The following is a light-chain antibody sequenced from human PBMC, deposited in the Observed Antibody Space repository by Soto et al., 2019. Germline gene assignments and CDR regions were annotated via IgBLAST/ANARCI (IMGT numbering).Light chain of an antibody. V-gene: IGKV3-11*01. Sequence: TVLTQSPATLSLSPGERATLSCKAIQSIGNSLGWFQQKSGQAPRLLIDDVFNRATGIPARFTGRGSGSDFTLTASSLEPEDGGVYYGRQRYNWPLTFGGGTKVEIK. CDR3: RQRYNWPLT. J-gene: IGKJ4*01. CDR1: QSIGNS. CDR2: DVF.